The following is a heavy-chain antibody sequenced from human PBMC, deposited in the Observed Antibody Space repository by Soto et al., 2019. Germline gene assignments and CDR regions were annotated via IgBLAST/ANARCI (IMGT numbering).Heavy chain of an antibody. D-gene: IGHD5-18*01. CDR1: GGSISSGGYY. CDR2: IYYSGST. J-gene: IGHJ4*02. CDR3: ARFGYSTNIDIDY. Sequence: SETLSLTCTVSGGSISSGGYYWSWIRQHPGKGLEWIGYIYYSGSTYYNPSLKSRVTISVDTSKNQFSLKLSYVTAADTAVYYCARFGYSTNIDIDYWGQGTLVTVSS. V-gene: IGHV4-31*03.